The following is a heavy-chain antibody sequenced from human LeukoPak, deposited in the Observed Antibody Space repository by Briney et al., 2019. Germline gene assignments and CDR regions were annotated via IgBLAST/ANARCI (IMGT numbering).Heavy chain of an antibody. V-gene: IGHV4-34*01. D-gene: IGHD2-21*01. CDR3: ARNVVVRGYYYYYGMDV. CDR1: GGSFSGCY. J-gene: IGHJ6*04. Sequence: SSETLSLTCAVYGGSFSGCYWSWIRQPPGKGLEWIGEINHSGSTNYNPSLKSRVTISVDTSKNQFSLKLSSVTAADTAVYYCARNVVVRGYYYYYGMDVWGKGTTVTVSP. CDR2: INHSGST.